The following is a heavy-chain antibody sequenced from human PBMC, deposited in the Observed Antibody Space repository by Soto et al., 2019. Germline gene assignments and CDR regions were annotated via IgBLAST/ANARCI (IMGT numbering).Heavy chain of an antibody. Sequence: GGSLRLSCAASGFTFSSYWMHWVRQAPGKGLVWVSRINIDGSSTSYADSVKGRFTISRDNAKNTLYLQMNSPRVEDTAVYYCARGRGYCSGSSCYVDLWGQGTLVTVSS. D-gene: IGHD2-15*01. J-gene: IGHJ5*02. CDR2: INIDGSST. V-gene: IGHV3-74*01. CDR1: GFTFSSYW. CDR3: ARGRGYCSGSSCYVDL.